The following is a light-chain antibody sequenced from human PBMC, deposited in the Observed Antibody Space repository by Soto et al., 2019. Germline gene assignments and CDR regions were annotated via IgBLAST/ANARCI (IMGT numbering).Light chain of an antibody. CDR3: LQDYNYPRT. V-gene: IGKV1-6*01. CDR2: AAS. Sequence: AIQMTQSPTSLSASVGDRVTITCRASQDIRTDLGWYQQKPGKAPQLLIYAASTLQSGVQSRFSGSGSGTDFTLTISRLQPEDFANYYCLQDYNYPRTFGQGTKVEIK. CDR1: QDIRTD. J-gene: IGKJ1*01.